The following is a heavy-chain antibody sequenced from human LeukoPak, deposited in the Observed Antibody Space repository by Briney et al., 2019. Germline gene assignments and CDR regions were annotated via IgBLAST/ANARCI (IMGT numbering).Heavy chain of an antibody. V-gene: IGHV4-34*01. D-gene: IGHD4-17*01. CDR1: GGSFSGYY. J-gene: IGHJ4*02. Sequence: PSETLSLTCAVYGGSFSGYYWSWIRQPPGKGLEWIGEINHSGSSNYNPSLKSRVTISVDTSKNQFSLKLSSATAADTALYYCARTVTTSSYYFDYWGQGTLVTVSS. CDR2: INHSGSS. CDR3: ARTVTTSSYYFDY.